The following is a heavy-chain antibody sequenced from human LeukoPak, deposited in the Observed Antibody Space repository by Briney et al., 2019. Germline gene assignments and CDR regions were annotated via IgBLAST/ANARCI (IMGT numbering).Heavy chain of an antibody. V-gene: IGHV3-7*01. Sequence: GGSLRLSCTASGFTFSDYWMTWVRQAPGKGPEWVANIKQDGSQRYYVDSVRGRFTISRDNAKNSLFLQMNGLRAEDTAVYYCARRGGSSSRRSPIDYWGQGTPVTVSS. CDR3: ARRGGSSSRRSPIDY. CDR2: IKQDGSQR. CDR1: GFTFSDYW. J-gene: IGHJ4*02. D-gene: IGHD6-6*01.